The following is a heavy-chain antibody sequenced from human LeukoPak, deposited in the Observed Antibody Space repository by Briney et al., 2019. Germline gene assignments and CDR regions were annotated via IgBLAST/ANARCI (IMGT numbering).Heavy chain of an antibody. Sequence: GGSLRLSCAASGFTFSSYSMNWVRQAPGKGLEWVSSISSSSSYIYYADSVKGRFTISRDNAKNSLYLQMNSLGAEDTAVYYCARTKEQLVRGDTDAFDIWGQGTMVTVSS. CDR3: ARTKEQLVRGDTDAFDI. J-gene: IGHJ3*02. D-gene: IGHD6-6*01. CDR1: GFTFSSYS. CDR2: ISSSSSYI. V-gene: IGHV3-21*01.